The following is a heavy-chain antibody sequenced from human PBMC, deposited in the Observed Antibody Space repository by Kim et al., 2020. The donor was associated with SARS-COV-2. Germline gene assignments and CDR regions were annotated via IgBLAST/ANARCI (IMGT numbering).Heavy chain of an antibody. CDR2: INHSGST. Sequence: SETLSLTCAVYGGSFSGYYWSWIRQPPGKGLEWIGEINHSGSTNYNPSLKSRVTISVDTSKNQFSLKLSSVTAADTAVYYCARVVVFPLRQHVDTAEGGRGYFDYWGQGTLVTVSS. V-gene: IGHV4-34*01. CDR1: GGSFSGYY. D-gene: IGHD5-18*01. J-gene: IGHJ4*02. CDR3: ARVVVFPLRQHVDTAEGGRGYFDY.